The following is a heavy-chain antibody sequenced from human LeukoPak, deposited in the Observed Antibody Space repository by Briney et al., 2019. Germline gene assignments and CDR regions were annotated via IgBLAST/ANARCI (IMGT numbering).Heavy chain of an antibody. J-gene: IGHJ5*02. D-gene: IGHD3-3*01. CDR3: ARHVAPEDTEQYYDFWSGYRDNWFDP. Sequence: SETLSLTCTVSGGSISSSSYYWGWIRQPPGKGLEWIGSIYYSGSTYYNPSLKSRVTISVDTSKNQFSLKLSSVTAADTAVYYCARHVAPEDTEQYYDFWSGYRDNWFDPWGQGTLVTVSS. V-gene: IGHV4-39*01. CDR1: GGSISSSSYY. CDR2: IYYSGST.